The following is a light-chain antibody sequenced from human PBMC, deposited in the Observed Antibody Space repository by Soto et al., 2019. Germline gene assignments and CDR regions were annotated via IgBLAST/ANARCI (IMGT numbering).Light chain of an antibody. Sequence: QSVLTQPPSASGTPGQRVTISCAGSSSNIGRNTVNWYHQLPGAAPKLLIYSNNQRPSGVPDRFSGSKSGTSASLAISGLQSEDEADYYCAAWDDSLNGHVVFDGGTKLTVL. CDR1: SSNIGRNT. CDR2: SNN. CDR3: AAWDDSLNGHVV. J-gene: IGLJ2*01. V-gene: IGLV1-44*01.